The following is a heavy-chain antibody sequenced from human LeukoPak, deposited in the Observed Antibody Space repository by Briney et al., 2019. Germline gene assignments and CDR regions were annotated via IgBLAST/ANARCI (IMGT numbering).Heavy chain of an antibody. Sequence: PGGSLRLSCAASGFTFSDFELNWVRQAPGKGLEWVSYISSSGTTVYYADSVKGRFTISRDNAKSSLYLQVNSLRAEDTAVYYCAGGLGSYSPDYWGQGTLVTVSS. V-gene: IGHV3-48*03. D-gene: IGHD3-10*01. CDR3: AGGLGSYSPDY. CDR2: ISSSGTTV. CDR1: GFTFSDFE. J-gene: IGHJ4*02.